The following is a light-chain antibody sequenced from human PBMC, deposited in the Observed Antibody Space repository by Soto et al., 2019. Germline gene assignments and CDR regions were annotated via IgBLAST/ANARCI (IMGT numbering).Light chain of an antibody. CDR2: GNS. CDR3: QSYDSSLINSVR. Sequence: QAVVTQPPSVSGAPGQRVTISCTWSSSNIGAGYDVHWYRQLPGSAPQLLIHGNSNRPSGVPDRFSGSKSGPSASLDITGLKAEDEDDYYCQSYDSSLINSVRFGGGTKLTVL. J-gene: IGLJ2*01. V-gene: IGLV1-40*01. CDR1: SSNIGAGYD.